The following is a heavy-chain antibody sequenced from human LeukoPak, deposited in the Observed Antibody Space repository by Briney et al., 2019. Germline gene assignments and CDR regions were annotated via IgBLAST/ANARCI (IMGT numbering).Heavy chain of an antibody. CDR2: VCPGGYT. CDR3: ARIRCGRGQARCYNH. V-gene: IGHV4-34*01. Sequence: SETLSLTCAVSGVSVSDYYWSWIRQSPEKGLEWIGEVCPGGYTTYNPSLRSRVIISEDTSENQLSLNVTSVTAADTALYYCARIRCGRGQARCYNHWAQGSLVTVSS. D-gene: IGHD2-21*01. J-gene: IGHJ5*02. CDR1: GVSVSDYY.